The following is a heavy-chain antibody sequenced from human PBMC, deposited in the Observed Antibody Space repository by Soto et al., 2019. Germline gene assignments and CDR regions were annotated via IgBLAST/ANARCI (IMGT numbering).Heavy chain of an antibody. CDR2: IYYSGSN. J-gene: IGHJ4*02. CDR3: ARGPGSYRYTYFDY. V-gene: IGHV4-31*02. D-gene: IGHD3-16*02. CDR1: GGRMSSGGYS. Sequence: TLSLTGTGAGGRMSSGGYSWSWIRQRPGKGLEWIGYIYYSGSNYYNPSLKSRVTISVDTSKKQFSLKLSSVTAADTAVYYCARGPGSYRYTYFDYWGQGTLVTGSS.